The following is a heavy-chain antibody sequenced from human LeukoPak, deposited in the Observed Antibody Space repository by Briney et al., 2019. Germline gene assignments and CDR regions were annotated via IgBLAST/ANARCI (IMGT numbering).Heavy chain of an antibody. J-gene: IGHJ4*02. CDR1: GGSISSYY. V-gene: IGHV4-59*01. Sequence: SETLSLTCTVSGGSISSYYRSWIRQPPGKGLEWIGYIYYSGSTNYNPSLKSRVTISVDTSKNQFSLKLSSVTAADTAVYHCARGEGETAMVTDYWGQGTLVTVSS. CDR3: ARGEGETAMVTDY. D-gene: IGHD5-18*01. CDR2: IYYSGST.